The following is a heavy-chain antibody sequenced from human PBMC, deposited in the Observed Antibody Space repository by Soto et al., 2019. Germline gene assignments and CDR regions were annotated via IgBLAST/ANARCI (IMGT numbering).Heavy chain of an antibody. Sequence: SEPLSLTFIFSGCPISGSDYYRSWNRHPPGKGLEWIGYIYYSGSTYYNPSLKSRVTISVDTSKNQFSLNLSSVTAADTAMYYCARAGVATIYPGNNWFDPWGQGTLVTVS. CDR1: GCPISGSDYY. CDR3: ARAGVATIYPGNNWFDP. D-gene: IGHD5-12*01. CDR2: IYYSGST. J-gene: IGHJ5*02. V-gene: IGHV4-30-4*02.